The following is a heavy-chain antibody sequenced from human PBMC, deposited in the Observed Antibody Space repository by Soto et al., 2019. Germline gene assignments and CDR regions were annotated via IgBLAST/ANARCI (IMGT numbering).Heavy chain of an antibody. D-gene: IGHD2-2*01. V-gene: IGHV3-23*01. CDR1: GFTFSSYA. CDR3: AKGGVNGLGYCSSTSCPAPYYYYGMDV. Sequence: GGSLRLSCAASGFTFSSYAMSWVRQAPGKGLEWVSAISGSGGSTYYADSVKGRFTISRDNSKNTLYLQMNSLRAEDTAVYYCAKGGVNGLGYCSSTSCPAPYYYYGMDVWGQGTTVTVSS. CDR2: ISGSGGST. J-gene: IGHJ6*02.